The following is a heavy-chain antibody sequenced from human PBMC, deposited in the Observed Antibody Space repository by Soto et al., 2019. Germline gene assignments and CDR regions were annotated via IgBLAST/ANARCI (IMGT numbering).Heavy chain of an antibody. CDR2: IYSGGST. J-gene: IGHJ4*02. CDR1: GFTVSSNY. D-gene: IGHD4-4*01. Sequence: GGSLRLSCAASGFTVSSNYMSWVRQAPGKGLEWVSVIYSGGSTYYADSVRGRFTISRDNSKNTLYLQMNSLRAEDTAVYYCARDPPYSNYAFDYWGQGTLVTVSS. V-gene: IGHV3-53*01. CDR3: ARDPPYSNYAFDY.